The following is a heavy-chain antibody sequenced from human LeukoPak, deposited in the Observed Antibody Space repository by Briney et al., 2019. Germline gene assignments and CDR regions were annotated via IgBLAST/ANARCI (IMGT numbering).Heavy chain of an antibody. V-gene: IGHV3-66*01. J-gene: IGHJ5*02. CDR1: GFTVSSNY. Sequence: GGSLRLSCAASGFTVSSNYMSWVRQAPGKGLEWVSVIYSGGSTYYADSVKGRFTISRDNFKNTLYLQMNSLRAEDTAVYYCARVLVTAYGNWFDPWGQGTLVTVSS. CDR2: IYSGGST. D-gene: IGHD2-21*02. CDR3: ARVLVTAYGNWFDP.